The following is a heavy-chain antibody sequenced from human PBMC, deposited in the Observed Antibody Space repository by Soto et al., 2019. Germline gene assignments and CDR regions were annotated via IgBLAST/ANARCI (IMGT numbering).Heavy chain of an antibody. CDR3: ARDGVGATTFFGYFDY. V-gene: IGHV3-30*02. J-gene: IGHJ4*02. Sequence: GGSLRLSCAASGFTFSGYGMHWVRQAPGKGLEWVAITRHDGSNTYYADSVRGRFTISRDNSKKTLYLQMDSLRAEDTAVYYCARDGVGATTFFGYFDYWGQGTLVTSPQ. CDR1: GFTFSGYG. D-gene: IGHD1-26*01. CDR2: TRHDGSNT.